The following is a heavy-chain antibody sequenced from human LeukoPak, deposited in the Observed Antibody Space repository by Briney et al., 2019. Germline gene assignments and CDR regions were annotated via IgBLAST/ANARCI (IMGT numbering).Heavy chain of an antibody. V-gene: IGHV3-23*01. CDR1: GFTFSNYA. J-gene: IGHJ4*02. Sequence: GGSLRLSCAASGFTFSNYAMSWVRQAPGKGLEWVAGISGSGETTYYTGSVKGRFTISRANSKSTMYLQMNSLRAEDTAVYYCVREGRPGQAFDYWGQGTLVTVSS. CDR3: VREGRPGQAFDY. CDR2: ISGSGETT.